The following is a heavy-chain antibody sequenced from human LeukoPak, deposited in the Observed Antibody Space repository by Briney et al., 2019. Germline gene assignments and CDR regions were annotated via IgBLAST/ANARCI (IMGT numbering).Heavy chain of an antibody. CDR3: ARRTVKQWLVRGNWFDP. V-gene: IGHV4-38-2*02. J-gene: IGHJ5*02. CDR1: GYSISSGYY. D-gene: IGHD6-19*01. CDR2: IYHSGRT. Sequence: SETLSLTCTVSGYSISSGYYWGWIRQPPGKGLEWIGSIYHSGRTYYNPSLKSRVTISVDTSKNQFSLKLSSVTAADTAVYYCARRTVKQWLVRGNWFDPWGQGTLVTVSS.